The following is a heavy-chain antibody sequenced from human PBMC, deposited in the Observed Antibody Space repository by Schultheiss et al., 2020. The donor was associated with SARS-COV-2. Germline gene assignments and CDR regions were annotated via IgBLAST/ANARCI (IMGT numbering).Heavy chain of an antibody. CDR3: ARVMQATITSGYYYYYYMDV. J-gene: IGHJ6*03. CDR1: GGSISSYY. CDR2: INHSGST. V-gene: IGHV4-34*01. D-gene: IGHD5-12*01. Sequence: SETLSLTCTVSGGSISSYYWSWIRQPPGKGLEWIGEINHSGSTNYNPSLKSRVTISVDTSKNQFSLKLSSVTAADTAVYYCARVMQATITSGYYYYYYMDVWGKGTTVTVSS.